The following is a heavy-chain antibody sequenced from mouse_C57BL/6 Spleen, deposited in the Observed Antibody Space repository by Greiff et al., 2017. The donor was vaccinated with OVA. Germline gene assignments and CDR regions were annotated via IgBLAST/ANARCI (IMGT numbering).Heavy chain of an antibody. CDR1: GFTFTDYY. D-gene: IGHD1-1*01. V-gene: IGHV7-3*01. CDR3: ARSIITTVVGEDYFDY. J-gene: IGHJ2*01. Sequence: EVQRVESGGGLVQPGGSLSLSCAASGFTFTDYYMSWVRQPPGKALEWLGFIRNKANGYTTEYSASVKGRFTISRDNSQSILYLQMNALRAEDSATYYCARSIITTVVGEDYFDYWGQGTTLTVSS. CDR2: IRNKANGYTT.